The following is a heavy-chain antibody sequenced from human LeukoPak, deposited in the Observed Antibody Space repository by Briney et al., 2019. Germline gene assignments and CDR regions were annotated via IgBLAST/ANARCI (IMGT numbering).Heavy chain of an antibody. CDR1: GFTVSSNY. Sequence: GGSLRLSCAASGFTVSSNYMSWVRQAPGKGLEWVSVIYSGGSTYYADSVKGRFTISRDNSKNTLYLQMNSLRAEDTAVYYCATPIAVAGPFDYWGQGTLVTVSS. CDR3: ATPIAVAGPFDY. D-gene: IGHD6-19*01. CDR2: IYSGGST. V-gene: IGHV3-66*01. J-gene: IGHJ4*02.